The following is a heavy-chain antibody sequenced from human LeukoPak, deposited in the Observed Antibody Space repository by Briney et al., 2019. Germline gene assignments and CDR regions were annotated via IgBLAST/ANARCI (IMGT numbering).Heavy chain of an antibody. J-gene: IGHJ4*02. CDR2: IWYDGSNK. CDR1: GFTFSSYG. Sequence: PGGSLRLSCAASGFTFSSYGMHWVRQAPGKGLEWVAVIWYDGSNKYYADSVKGRFTISRDDSKNTLYLQMNSLRAEDTAVYYCARGALSSGWYLDYWGQGTLVTVSS. CDR3: ARGALSSGWYLDY. D-gene: IGHD6-19*01. V-gene: IGHV3-33*01.